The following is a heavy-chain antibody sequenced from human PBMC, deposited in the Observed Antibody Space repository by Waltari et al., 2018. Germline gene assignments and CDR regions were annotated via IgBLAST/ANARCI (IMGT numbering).Heavy chain of an antibody. CDR1: GFSFSRYG. CDR2: ITAGSSYI. V-gene: IGHV3-21*01. J-gene: IGHJ4*02. D-gene: IGHD3-3*01. CDR3: ARTSSPTMFGVVLDY. Sequence: EVQLVESGGGLVKPGGSLRLSCAASGFSFSRYGMNWVRQAPGKGLGWVSSITAGSSYIDSADPVKGRFTISRDNAENSLYLQMTGLRAEDTAIYYCARTSSPTMFGVVLDYWGQGALVTVSS.